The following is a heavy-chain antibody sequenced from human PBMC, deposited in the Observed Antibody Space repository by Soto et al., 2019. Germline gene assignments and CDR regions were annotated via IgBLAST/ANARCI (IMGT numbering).Heavy chain of an antibody. D-gene: IGHD2-15*01. CDR1: GGSISSYY. CDR3: ARMVKDIVVVVAATPRNLLELWFDT. Sequence: SETLSLTCTVSGGSISSYYWSWIRQPPGKGLEWIGYIYYSGSTNYNPSLKSRVTISVDTSRNQFSLKLSSVTAADTAVYYCARMVKDIVVVVAATPRNLLELWFDTWGQGTLVTISS. J-gene: IGHJ5*02. CDR2: IYYSGST. V-gene: IGHV4-59*01.